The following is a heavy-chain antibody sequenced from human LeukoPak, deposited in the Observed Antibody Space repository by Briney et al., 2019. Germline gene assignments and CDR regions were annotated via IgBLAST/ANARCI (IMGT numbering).Heavy chain of an antibody. CDR2: IYYSGST. CDR1: GGSISSSSYY. Sequence: ESSETLSLTCTVSGGSISSSSYYWGWIRQPPGKGLEWIGSIYYSGSTYYNPSLKSRVTISVDTSKNQFSLKLSSVTAADTAVYYCASDSSGYYYGSRRFDPWGQGTLVAVSS. V-gene: IGHV4-39*01. D-gene: IGHD3-22*01. CDR3: ASDSSGYYYGSRRFDP. J-gene: IGHJ5*02.